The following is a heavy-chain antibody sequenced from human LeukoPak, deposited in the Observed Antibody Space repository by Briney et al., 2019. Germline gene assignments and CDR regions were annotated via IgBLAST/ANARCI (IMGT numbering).Heavy chain of an antibody. CDR3: ARGPRDYGSGSYYFDY. CDR1: GGSISSYY. V-gene: IGHV4-59*12. Sequence: SETLSLTCTVSGGSISSYYWSWIRQPPGKGLEWIGYIYYSGSTNYNPSLKSRVTISVDTSKDQFSLKLSSVTAADTAVYYCARGPRDYGSGSYYFDYWGQGTLVTVSS. J-gene: IGHJ4*02. D-gene: IGHD3-10*01. CDR2: IYYSGST.